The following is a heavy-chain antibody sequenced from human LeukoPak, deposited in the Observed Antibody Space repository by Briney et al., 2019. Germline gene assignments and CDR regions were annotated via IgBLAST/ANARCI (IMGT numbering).Heavy chain of an antibody. Sequence: PSETLSLTCTVSGDSISRSTYYWAWIRQPPGRGLEWIGSVYYGRSPYFNPSLESRATISVDTSKNHFSLKMSSVTAADTAVYYCARSSGTGTFSYWGQGTLVTVSS. D-gene: IGHD6-25*01. CDR3: ARSSGTGTFSY. CDR1: GDSISRSTYY. J-gene: IGHJ4*02. CDR2: VYYGRSP. V-gene: IGHV4-39*02.